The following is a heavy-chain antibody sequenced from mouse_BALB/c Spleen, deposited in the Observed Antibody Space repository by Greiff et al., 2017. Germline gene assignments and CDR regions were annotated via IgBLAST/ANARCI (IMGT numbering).Heavy chain of an antibody. J-gene: IGHJ3*01. CDR3: ARGEDDWFAY. CDR2: ISYDGSN. Sequence: ESGPGLVKPSQSLSLTCSVTGYSITSGYYWNWIRQFPGNKLEWMGYISYDGSNNYNPSLKNRISITRDTSKNQFFLKLNSVTTEDTATYYCARGEDDWFAYWGQGTPVTVSA. V-gene: IGHV3-6*02. CDR1: GYSITSGYY.